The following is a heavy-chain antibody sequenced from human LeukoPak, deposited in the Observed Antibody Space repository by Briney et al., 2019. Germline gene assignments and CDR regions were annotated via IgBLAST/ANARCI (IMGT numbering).Heavy chain of an antibody. CDR3: ARGGTMAGSSWYYFDS. Sequence: PGGSLRLSCAASGFTFSTYVMKWVRQAPGKGLEWVSSISSSSTYIYYADSVKGRFTISRDNAKNSLYLQMNSLRAEDTAVYYCARGGTMAGSSWYYFDSWGQGTLVTVSS. J-gene: IGHJ4*02. D-gene: IGHD6-13*01. CDR1: GFTFSTYV. CDR2: ISSSSTYI. V-gene: IGHV3-21*01.